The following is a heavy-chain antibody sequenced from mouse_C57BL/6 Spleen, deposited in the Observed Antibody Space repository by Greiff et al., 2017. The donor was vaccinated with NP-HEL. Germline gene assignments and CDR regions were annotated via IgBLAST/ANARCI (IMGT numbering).Heavy chain of an antibody. CDR3: TRQGTAQAMDY. Sequence: VQLQQSGAELVRPGASVTLSCKASGYTFTDYEMHWVKQTPVHGLEWIGAIDPETGGTAYNQKFKGKAILTADKSSSTAYMELRSLTSEDSAVYYCTRQGTAQAMDYWGQGTSVTVSS. J-gene: IGHJ4*01. D-gene: IGHD3-2*02. CDR2: IDPETGGT. V-gene: IGHV1-15*01. CDR1: GYTFTDYE.